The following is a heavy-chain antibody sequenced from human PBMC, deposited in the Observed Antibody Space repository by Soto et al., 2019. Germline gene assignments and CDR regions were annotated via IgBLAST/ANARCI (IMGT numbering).Heavy chain of an antibody. V-gene: IGHV3-7*05. J-gene: IGHJ4*02. CDR1: GFTFTSYW. CDR3: ARLRFITLERDFDS. D-gene: IGHD1-1*01. CDR2: IKQDGSSK. Sequence: EVQLVESGGGLVQPGGSLRLSCAASGFTFTSYWMSWVRQAPGKGLEWVANIKQDGSSKYYVDSVKGRFTVSRDNAQSSIYLQMDSLRDDDTAVYLCARLRFITLERDFDSWGQGTLVVVSS.